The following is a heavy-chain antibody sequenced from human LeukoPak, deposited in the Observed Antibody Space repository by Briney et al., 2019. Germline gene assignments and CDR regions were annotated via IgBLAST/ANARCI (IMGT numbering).Heavy chain of an antibody. V-gene: IGHV3-21*01. Sequence: GGSLRLSCAASGFTFSSYSMNWVRQAPGKGLEWVSSISSSSSYIYYADSVKGRFTISRDNAKNSLYLQMNSLRAEDTAVYYCASRLRGATVTTAIGPKWYFDLWGRGTLVTVSS. CDR1: GFTFSSYS. CDR2: ISSSSSYI. J-gene: IGHJ2*01. D-gene: IGHD4-11*01. CDR3: ASRLRGATVTTAIGPKWYFDL.